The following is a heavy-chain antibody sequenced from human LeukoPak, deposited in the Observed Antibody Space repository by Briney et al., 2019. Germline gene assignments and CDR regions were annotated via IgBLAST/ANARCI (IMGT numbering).Heavy chain of an antibody. Sequence: GASVKVSCKASGGTFSSYAISWVRQPPGQGLEWMGGIISIFGTANYAQKFQGRVTITADKSTSTAYMELSSLRSEDTAVYYCARDRGWRSGYYFDYWGQGTLVTVSS. CDR2: IISIFGTA. CDR3: ARDRGWRSGYYFDY. V-gene: IGHV1-69*06. D-gene: IGHD6-19*01. J-gene: IGHJ4*02. CDR1: GGTFSSYA.